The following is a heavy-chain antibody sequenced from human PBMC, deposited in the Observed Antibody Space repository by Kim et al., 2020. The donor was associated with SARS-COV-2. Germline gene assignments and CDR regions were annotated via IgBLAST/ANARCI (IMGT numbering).Heavy chain of an antibody. Sequence: ADSGKGRFTISRDNSKNTLYLQMNSLRAEDTAVYYCARSGEGGYWAWFDPWGQGTLVTVSS. CDR3: ARSGEGGYWAWFDP. V-gene: IGHV3-30*01. J-gene: IGHJ5*02. D-gene: IGHD3-22*01.